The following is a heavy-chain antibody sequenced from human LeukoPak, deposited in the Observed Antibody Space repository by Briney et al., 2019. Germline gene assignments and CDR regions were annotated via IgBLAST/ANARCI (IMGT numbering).Heavy chain of an antibody. V-gene: IGHV4-59*01. CDR3: ARGITMVRGVITSFDY. J-gene: IGHJ4*02. CDR2: IYYSGST. CDR1: GGSISSYY. D-gene: IGHD3-10*01. Sequence: PSETLSLTCTVSGGSISSYYWSWIRQPPGKGLEWIGYIYYSGSTNYNPSLKSRVTISVDTSKNQFSLKLSSVTAADTAVYYCARGITMVRGVITSFDYWGQGTLVTVSS.